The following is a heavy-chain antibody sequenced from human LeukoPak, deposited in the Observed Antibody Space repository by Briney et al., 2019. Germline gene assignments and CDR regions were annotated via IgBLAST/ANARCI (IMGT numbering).Heavy chain of an antibody. D-gene: IGHD6-19*01. CDR2: HNPNSGDT. Sequence: ASVKVSCKASGYIFTGYYMHWVRQAPGQGLEWMGWHNPNSGDTNYAQSFQGRLTMTRDTSISTAYMELSRLRSDDTAVYYCARDAGYSSGWRVGYWGQGTLVTVSS. CDR1: GYIFTGYY. V-gene: IGHV1-2*02. CDR3: ARDAGYSSGWRVGY. J-gene: IGHJ4*02.